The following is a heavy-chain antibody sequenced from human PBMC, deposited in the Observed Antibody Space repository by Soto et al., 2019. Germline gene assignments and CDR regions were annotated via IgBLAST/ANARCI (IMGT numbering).Heavy chain of an antibody. CDR2: ISAYNGNT. V-gene: IGHV1-18*01. CDR3: ARRAPPMDV. Sequence: QVQLVQSGAEVKKPGASVKVSCKASGYTFTSYGISWVRQAPGQGLEWMGWISAYNGNTKYAQQLQGRVTMTTDTTTRTAYMALETLRADDSAVCFCARRAPPMDVWGQATTVTVAS. J-gene: IGHJ6*02. CDR1: GYTFTSYG.